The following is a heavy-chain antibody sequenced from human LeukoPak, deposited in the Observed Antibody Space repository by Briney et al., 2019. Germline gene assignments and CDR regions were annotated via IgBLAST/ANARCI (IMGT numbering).Heavy chain of an antibody. D-gene: IGHD3-10*01. Sequence: ASVKVSCKASGYTLTRYYMHWVRQAPGQGLEWMGIINPSGGNTNYAQKFQGRVTMTRDTSTSTVYMELSSLRCEDTAVYYCARDDGSGSAPRDYYYYGMDVWGQGTTVTVSS. CDR3: ARDDGSGSAPRDYYYYGMDV. CDR2: INPSGGNT. V-gene: IGHV1-46*01. J-gene: IGHJ6*02. CDR1: GYTLTRYY.